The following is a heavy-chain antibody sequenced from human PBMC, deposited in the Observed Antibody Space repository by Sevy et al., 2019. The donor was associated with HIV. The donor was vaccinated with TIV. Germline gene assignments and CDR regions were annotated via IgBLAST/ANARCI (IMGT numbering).Heavy chain of an antibody. J-gene: IGHJ4*02. CDR2: IKSESDGGTT. Sequence: GGSLRLSCAASGLTLSCAWMNWVRQAPGKGLEWVGHIKSESDGGTTDFATPVKGRFIISRDDSKNTLYLQMNSLKTGDTALYYCTARNFDFWGRGTLVTVSS. CDR1: GLTLSCAW. CDR3: TARNFDF. V-gene: IGHV3-15*07.